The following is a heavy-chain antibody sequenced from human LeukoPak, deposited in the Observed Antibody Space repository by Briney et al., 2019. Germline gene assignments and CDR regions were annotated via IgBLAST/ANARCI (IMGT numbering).Heavy chain of an antibody. D-gene: IGHD2-21*02. J-gene: IGHJ4*02. CDR2: INSDGSST. CDR3: ARAPYCGGDCYFDY. CDR1: GFTFSSYW. V-gene: IGHV3-74*01. Sequence: PGGSLRLSCAASGFTFSSYWMHWDRQAPGKGLVWVSRINSDGSSTSYADSVKGRFTISRDNAKNTLYLQMNSLRAEDTAVYYCARAPYCGGDCYFDYWGQGTLVTVSS.